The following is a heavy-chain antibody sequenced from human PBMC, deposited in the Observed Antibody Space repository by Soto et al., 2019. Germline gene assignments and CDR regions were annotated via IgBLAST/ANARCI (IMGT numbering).Heavy chain of an antibody. CDR1: GFSLTTSGVG. CDR2: TYWDADK. D-gene: IGHD3-3*01. Sequence: QITLNASGPPVVRPTETLTLTCSFSGFSLTTSGVGVGWIRQSPGKAPEWLAPTYWDADKRYSASLKSRLTITKDTSKNQVVLTVSDLDPTDTATYYCAHRVRRTVFGLVTTTAIYFDFWGQGTPVAVSS. J-gene: IGHJ4*02. V-gene: IGHV2-5*02. CDR3: AHRVRRTVFGLVTTTAIYFDF.